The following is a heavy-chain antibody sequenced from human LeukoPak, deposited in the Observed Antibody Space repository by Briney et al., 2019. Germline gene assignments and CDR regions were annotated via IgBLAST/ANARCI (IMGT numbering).Heavy chain of an antibody. J-gene: IGHJ4*02. Sequence: SETLSLTCTVSGGSISSYYWSWIRQPPGKGLEWIGNIYYRGSTYYNPSLKSRVTISVDTSKNQFSLKLSSVTAADTAVYYCARALFSSSSLDYFDYWGQGTLVTVSS. CDR3: ARALFSSSSLDYFDY. D-gene: IGHD6-6*01. V-gene: IGHV4-59*12. CDR1: GGSISSYY. CDR2: IYYRGST.